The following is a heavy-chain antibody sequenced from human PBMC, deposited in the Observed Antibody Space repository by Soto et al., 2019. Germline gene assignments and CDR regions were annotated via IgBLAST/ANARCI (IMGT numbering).Heavy chain of an antibody. Sequence: GESLKISCKGSGYSFTSYWIGWVRQMPGKGLEWMGIIYPGDSDTRYSPSFQGQVTISADKSINTAYLQWSSLKASDTAMYYCARLAYCGGDCYKLDAFDIWGQGTMVTVSS. CDR3: ARLAYCGGDCYKLDAFDI. CDR2: IYPGDSDT. V-gene: IGHV5-51*01. D-gene: IGHD2-21*01. J-gene: IGHJ3*02. CDR1: GYSFTSYW.